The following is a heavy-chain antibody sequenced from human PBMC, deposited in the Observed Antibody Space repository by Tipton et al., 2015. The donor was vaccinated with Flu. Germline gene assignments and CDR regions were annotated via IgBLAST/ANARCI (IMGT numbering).Heavy chain of an antibody. CDR3: ARDLPHYYDSSGYYPRAFDI. J-gene: IGHJ3*02. CDR2: ISAYNGNT. CDR1: GYTFTSYG. Sequence: QVQLVQSGAEVKKPGASVKVSCKASGYTFTSYGISWVRQAPGQGLEWMGWISAYNGNTNYAQKLQGRVTMTTDTSTSTAYMELRGLRSDDTAVYYCARDLPHYYDSSGYYPRAFDIWGQGTMVTVSS. D-gene: IGHD3-22*01. V-gene: IGHV1-18*01.